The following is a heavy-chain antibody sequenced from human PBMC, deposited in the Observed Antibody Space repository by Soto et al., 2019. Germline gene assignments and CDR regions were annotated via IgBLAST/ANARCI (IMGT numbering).Heavy chain of an antibody. V-gene: IGHV3-9*01. D-gene: IGHD2-21*01. CDR1: GFTFDDYT. J-gene: IGHJ4*02. CDR2: ISWDSDDI. Sequence: EVLLVESGGGRVQPGRSLRLSCAASGFTFDDYTMHWVRQAPGKGLEWVSSISWDSDDIDYADSVKGRFTISRDNAKNSLYLHVNSLRPEDTALYYCAKVDRCWAEFDYWGQGTLVNVSS. CDR3: AKVDRCWAEFDY.